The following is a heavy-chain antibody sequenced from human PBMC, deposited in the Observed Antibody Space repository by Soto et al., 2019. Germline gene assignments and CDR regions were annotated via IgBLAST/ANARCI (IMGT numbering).Heavy chain of an antibody. CDR3: ARVEHYDFFSGSYTKKRRYYYYGMDV. Sequence: ASVKVSCKASGYTFTSYGISWVRQAPGQGLEWMGWISAYNGNTNYAQKLQGRVTMTRDTSTSTAYMELRSLRSDDTAVYYCARVEHYDFFSGSYTKKRRYYYYGMDVWGQGTTVTVSS. D-gene: IGHD3-3*01. J-gene: IGHJ6*02. CDR2: ISAYNGNT. V-gene: IGHV1-18*01. CDR1: GYTFTSYG.